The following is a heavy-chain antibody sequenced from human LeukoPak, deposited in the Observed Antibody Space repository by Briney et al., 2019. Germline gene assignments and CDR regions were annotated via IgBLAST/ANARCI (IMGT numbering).Heavy chain of an antibody. J-gene: IGHJ4*02. Sequence: SETLSLTCAVSGYSISSGYYCGWIRQPPGKGLEWIGSIYHSGSTYYNPSLKSRVTISVDTSKNQFSLKLSSVTAADTAVYYCAREGGSYFDYWGQGTLVTVSS. CDR1: GYSISSGYY. V-gene: IGHV4-38-2*02. D-gene: IGHD3-16*01. CDR3: AREGGSYFDY. CDR2: IYHSGST.